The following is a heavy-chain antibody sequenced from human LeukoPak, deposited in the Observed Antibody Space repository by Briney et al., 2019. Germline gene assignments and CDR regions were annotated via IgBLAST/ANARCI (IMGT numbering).Heavy chain of an antibody. D-gene: IGHD3-16*02. CDR1: GGSISSTTYH. V-gene: IGHV4-39*01. J-gene: IGHJ4*02. Sequence: SETLSLTCNVSGGSISSTTYHWGWIRQPPGKGMEWIGSMYSSGRTNYNPSLKSRLTISVDTSKNQFSLKLTSVTAADTAVYYCASTTIGGAIVTWGQGTLVTVSS. CDR3: ASTTIGGAIVT. CDR2: MYSSGRT.